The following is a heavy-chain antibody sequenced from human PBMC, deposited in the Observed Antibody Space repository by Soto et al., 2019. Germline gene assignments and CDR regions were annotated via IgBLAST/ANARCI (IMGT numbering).Heavy chain of an antibody. CDR3: ARDHPRLRFLEWFDP. Sequence: ASVKVSCKASGYTFTSYGISWVRQAPGQGLEWMGWISAYNGNTNYAQKLQGRVTMTTDTSTSTAYMELRSLRSDDTAVYCCARDHPRLRFLEWFDPWGQGTLVTVSS. V-gene: IGHV1-18*01. J-gene: IGHJ5*02. CDR1: GYTFTSYG. CDR2: ISAYNGNT. D-gene: IGHD3-3*01.